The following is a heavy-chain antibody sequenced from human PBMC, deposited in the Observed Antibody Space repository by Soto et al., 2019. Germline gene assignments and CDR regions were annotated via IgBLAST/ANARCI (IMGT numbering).Heavy chain of an antibody. J-gene: IGHJ6*02. V-gene: IGHV3-33*01. CDR1: GFTFSSYG. D-gene: IGHD3-3*01. Sequence: GGSLRLSCAASGFTFSSYGMHWVRQAPGKGLEWVAVIWYDGSNKYYADSVKGRFTISRDNSKNTLYLQMNSLRAEDTAVYYCARADNLEWLPRNYYYGMDVWGQGTTVTVSS. CDR2: IWYDGSNK. CDR3: ARADNLEWLPRNYYYGMDV.